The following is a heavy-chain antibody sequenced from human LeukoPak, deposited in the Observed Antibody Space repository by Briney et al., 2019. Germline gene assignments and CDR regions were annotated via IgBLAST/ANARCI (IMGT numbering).Heavy chain of an antibody. CDR2: ISWNSGSI. Sequence: GGSLRLSCAASGFTFDDYAMHWVRQAPGKGLEWVSGISWNSGSIGYADSVKGRFTISRDNAKNSLYLQMNSLKAEDTALYYCATFSGYDWSFDYWGQGTLVTVSS. D-gene: IGHD5-12*01. J-gene: IGHJ4*02. CDR3: ATFSGYDWSFDY. V-gene: IGHV3-9*01. CDR1: GFTFDDYA.